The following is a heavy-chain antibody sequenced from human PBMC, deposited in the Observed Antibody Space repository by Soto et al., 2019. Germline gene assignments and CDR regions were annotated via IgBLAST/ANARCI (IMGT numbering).Heavy chain of an antibody. CDR2: IYPGDSDT. J-gene: IGHJ6*02. CDR1: GYSFTSYW. Sequence: GESLKISCKGSGYSFTSYWIGWVRQMPRKGLEWMGIIYPGDSDTRYSPSFQGQVTISADKSISTAYLQWSSLKASDTAMYYCARYSVHSGSYYYYYYYGMDVWGQGTTVTVSS. CDR3: ARYSVHSGSYYYYYYYGMDV. V-gene: IGHV5-51*01. D-gene: IGHD1-26*01.